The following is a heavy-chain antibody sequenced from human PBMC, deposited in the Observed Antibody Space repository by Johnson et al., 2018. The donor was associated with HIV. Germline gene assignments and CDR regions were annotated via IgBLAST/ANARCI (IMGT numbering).Heavy chain of an antibody. CDR1: AFTFSSYE. CDR2: ISSRATTI. Sequence: VQLVESGGGLVQPGGSLKLSCAASAFTFSSYEMNWVRQAPGKGLEWVSYISSRATTIYYADSVKGRFTISRDNAKNSLYLQMNSLRAEDTAVYYCARFPSGGNYYFDIWGQGTMVTVSS. J-gene: IGHJ3*02. CDR3: ARFPSGGNYYFDI. V-gene: IGHV3-48*03. D-gene: IGHD1-26*01.